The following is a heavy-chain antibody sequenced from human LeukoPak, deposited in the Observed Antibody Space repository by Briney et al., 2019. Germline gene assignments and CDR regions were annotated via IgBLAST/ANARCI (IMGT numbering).Heavy chain of an antibody. CDR2: INHSGST. CDR1: GGSFSGYY. Sequence: PSETLSLTCAVYGGSFSGYYWNWIRQPPGKGLEWIGEINHSGSTNYNPSLKSRVTVSLDTSKNQFSLKLSSVTAADTAVYYCARDGVNYYDISGYDIWGRGTLVTVSS. V-gene: IGHV4-34*01. CDR3: ARDGVNYYDISGYDI. D-gene: IGHD3-22*01. J-gene: IGHJ4*02.